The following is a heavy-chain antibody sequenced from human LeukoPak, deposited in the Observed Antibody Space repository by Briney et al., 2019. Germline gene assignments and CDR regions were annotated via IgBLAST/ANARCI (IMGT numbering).Heavy chain of an antibody. Sequence: GGSLRLSCAASGFTFSTYEMNWVRQAPGKGLEWVSYISSSGSTIYYADSERGRFTISRDNAKNTLDLQMNSLRVEDTAVYYCAKLGRQWLVDYWGQGTLVTVSS. J-gene: IGHJ4*02. V-gene: IGHV3-48*03. CDR3: AKLGRQWLVDY. D-gene: IGHD6-19*01. CDR1: GFTFSTYE. CDR2: ISSSGSTI.